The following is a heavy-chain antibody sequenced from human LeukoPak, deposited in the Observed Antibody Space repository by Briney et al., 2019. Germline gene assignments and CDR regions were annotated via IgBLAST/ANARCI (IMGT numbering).Heavy chain of an antibody. Sequence: GRSLRLSCAASEFTFSSYAMHGVRQAPGKGLEWVAVISSDGPNEFYADSVKGRFTISRDNFKNTLYLQMSSLTTEDTAVYYCARAWELDYWGQGTLVTVSS. CDR2: ISSDGPNE. D-gene: IGHD1-26*01. CDR3: ARAWELDY. V-gene: IGHV3-30*04. CDR1: EFTFSSYA. J-gene: IGHJ4*02.